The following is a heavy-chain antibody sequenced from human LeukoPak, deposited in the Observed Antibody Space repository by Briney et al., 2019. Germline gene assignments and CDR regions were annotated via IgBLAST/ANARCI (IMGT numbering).Heavy chain of an antibody. J-gene: IGHJ4*02. CDR2: INPNNGGT. CDR3: ATVVTMVRGAISY. Sequence: ASVKVSCKTSGYTFTGYYMHWVRQAPGQGLEWMGWINPNNGGTNYAQKFQGRVTMTRDTSISTAYMELSRLRSDDTAVYYCATVVTMVRGAISYSGQGTLVTVSS. V-gene: IGHV1-2*02. D-gene: IGHD3-10*01. CDR1: GYTFTGYY.